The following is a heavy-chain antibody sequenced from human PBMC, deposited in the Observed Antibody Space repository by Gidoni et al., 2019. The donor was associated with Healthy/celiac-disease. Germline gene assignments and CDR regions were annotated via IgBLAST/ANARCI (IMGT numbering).Heavy chain of an antibody. CDR3: VKDFVVVPAATPVDY. D-gene: IGHD2-2*01. V-gene: IGHV3-64D*06. Sequence: ASGFTFSSYAMHWVRQAPGKGLEYVSAISSNGGSTYYADSVKGRFTISRDNSKNTLYLQMSSLRAEDTAVYYCVKDFVVVPAATPVDYWGQGTLVTVSS. CDR1: GFTFSSYA. J-gene: IGHJ4*02. CDR2: ISSNGGST.